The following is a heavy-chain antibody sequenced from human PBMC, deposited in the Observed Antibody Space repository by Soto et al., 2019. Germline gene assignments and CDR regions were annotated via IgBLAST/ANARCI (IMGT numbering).Heavy chain of an antibody. CDR2: INHNSGGT. Sequence: ASVKVFFQGSGYTFTGYDMHCVRQAPGQGLEWMGWINHNSGGTNYAQKFQGRVTMTRDTSISKAYMELSRLRSDDTAVYYCARPITMVRGALDPWGQGTLVTVSS. CDR1: GYTFTGYD. V-gene: IGHV1-2*02. CDR3: ARPITMVRGALDP. J-gene: IGHJ5*02. D-gene: IGHD3-10*01.